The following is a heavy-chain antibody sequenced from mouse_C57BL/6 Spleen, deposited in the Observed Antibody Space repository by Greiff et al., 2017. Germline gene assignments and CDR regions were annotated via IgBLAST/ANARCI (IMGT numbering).Heavy chain of an antibody. D-gene: IGHD2-2*01. CDR3: ARLATMVTTGFDY. J-gene: IGHJ2*01. CDR2: IDPSDSET. Sequence: QVQLQQPGAELVRPGSSVKLSCKASGYTFTSYWMHWVKQRPIQGLEWIGNIDPSDSETHYNQKFKDKATLTVAKSSSTAYMQLSSLTSEVSAVYYCARLATMVTTGFDYWGQGTTLTVSS. CDR1: GYTFTSYW. V-gene: IGHV1-52*01.